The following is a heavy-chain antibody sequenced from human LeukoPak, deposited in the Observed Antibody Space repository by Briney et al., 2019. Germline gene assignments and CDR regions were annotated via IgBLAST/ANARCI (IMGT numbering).Heavy chain of an antibody. Sequence: GGSLRLSCAASGFSFSSYWMYWVRQAPGKGLVWVSRIKYDGSVTTYADSVKGRFTISRDNANNRLYLQMNSLRAEDTVVYYCARDSYTAPDYWGQGTLVTVSS. CDR3: ARDSYTAPDY. CDR1: GFSFSSYW. D-gene: IGHD1-1*01. CDR2: IKYDGSVT. V-gene: IGHV3-74*01. J-gene: IGHJ4*02.